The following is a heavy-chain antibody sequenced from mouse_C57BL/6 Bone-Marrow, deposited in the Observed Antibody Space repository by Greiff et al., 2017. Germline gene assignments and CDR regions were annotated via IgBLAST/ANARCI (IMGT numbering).Heavy chain of an antibody. CDR2: ISSGSSNI. CDR1: GFTFSDYG. Sequence: DVKLVESGGGLVKPGGSLKLSCAASGFTFSDYGMHWVRQAPEKGLEWVAYISSGSSNIYYADTVKGRFTISRDNAKNTLFLQMTSLRSEDTAMYYCARPTYGSSFFDYWGQGTTLTVSS. CDR3: ARPTYGSSFFDY. V-gene: IGHV5-17*01. J-gene: IGHJ2*01. D-gene: IGHD1-1*01.